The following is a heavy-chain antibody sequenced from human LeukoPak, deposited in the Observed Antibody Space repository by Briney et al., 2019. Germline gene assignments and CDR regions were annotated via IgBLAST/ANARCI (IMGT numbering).Heavy chain of an antibody. CDR2: INPSGGST. CDR3: SSCSSTSCTDY. D-gene: IGHD2-2*01. J-gene: IGHJ4*02. CDR1: GYTFTSYY. V-gene: IGHV1-46*01. Sequence: GGSVKVSCKASGYTFTSYYIHWVRQAPGQGLEWMGIINPSGGSTSYAQKFQGRVTMTRDTSTSTVYMELSSLRSEDTAVYYCSSCSSTSCTDYWGQGTLVTVSS.